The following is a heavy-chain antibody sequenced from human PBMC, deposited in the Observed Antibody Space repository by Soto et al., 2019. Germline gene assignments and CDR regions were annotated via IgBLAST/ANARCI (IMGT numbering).Heavy chain of an antibody. Sequence: PGGSLRLSCAASGFTFSSFAMSWVRQAPGKGLDWVSAISGSGGSTYSADSVKGRFTISRDNAKNSLYLQMNSLRAEDTAVYYCARDPYGDYGMDVWGQGTTVTVSS. CDR3: ARDPYGDYGMDV. J-gene: IGHJ6*02. CDR2: ISGSGGST. D-gene: IGHD4-17*01. V-gene: IGHV3-23*01. CDR1: GFTFSSFA.